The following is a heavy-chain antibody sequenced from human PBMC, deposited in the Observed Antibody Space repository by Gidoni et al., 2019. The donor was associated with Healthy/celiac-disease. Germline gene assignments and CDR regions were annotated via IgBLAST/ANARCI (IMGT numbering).Heavy chain of an antibody. J-gene: IGHJ6*02. CDR2: ISGSGGST. CDR1: GFPFSSHA. Sequence: EVQLLASGGGLVQPGGSLRLSCSASGFPFSSHALSWVRQAPGKGLGWVAGISGSGGSTYYADSVKGRFTISRDNSKNTLYLQMNSLRAEDTAVYYCAKDQGYDIVSPYYYYGMDVWGQGTTVTVSS. D-gene: IGHD3-9*01. V-gene: IGHV3-23*01. CDR3: AKDQGYDIVSPYYYYGMDV.